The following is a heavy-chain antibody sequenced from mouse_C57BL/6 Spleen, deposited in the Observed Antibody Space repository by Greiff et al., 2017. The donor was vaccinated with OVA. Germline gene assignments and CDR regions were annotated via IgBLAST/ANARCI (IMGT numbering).Heavy chain of an antibody. Sequence: QVQLQQSGAELARPGASVKLSCKASGYTFTSYGISWVKQRPGQGLEWIGEIYPRSGNTYYNEKFKGKATLTADKSSSTAYMELRSLTSEDSAVYFCARRGYDYDSMDYWGQGTSVTVSS. V-gene: IGHV1-81*01. CDR2: IYPRSGNT. J-gene: IGHJ4*01. D-gene: IGHD2-4*01. CDR3: ARRGYDYDSMDY. CDR1: GYTFTSYG.